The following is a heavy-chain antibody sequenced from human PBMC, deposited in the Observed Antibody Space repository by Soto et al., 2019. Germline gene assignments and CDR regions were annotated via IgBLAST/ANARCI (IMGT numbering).Heavy chain of an antibody. Sequence: PSETLSLTCTVSGGSISSYYWSWIRQPAGKGLEWIGRIYTSGSTNYNPSLQGRVTMTTDTSTSTAYMELRSLRSDDTAVYYCARERSSSPVYYYYGMDVWGQGTTVTVSS. V-gene: IGHV4-4*07. J-gene: IGHJ6*02. CDR2: IYTSGST. D-gene: IGHD2-2*01. CDR1: GGSISSYY. CDR3: ARERSSSPVYYYYGMDV.